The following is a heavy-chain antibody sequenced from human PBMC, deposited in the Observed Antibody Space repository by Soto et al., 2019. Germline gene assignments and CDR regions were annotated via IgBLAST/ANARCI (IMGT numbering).Heavy chain of an antibody. CDR1: GVYFSGYY. CDR2: VNDSGSA. Sequence: SETLSLTCSGYGVYFSGYYWSWIRQPPGKGLEWIGEVNDSGSANYNPSLKSRVTISVDTSKNQFSLKLSSVTAADTAGYYCSRPKAPYNTSSGMAVGGKGPRVTFS. D-gene: IGHD1-1*01. CDR3: SRPKAPYNTSSGMAV. J-gene: IGHJ6*04. V-gene: IGHV4-34*01.